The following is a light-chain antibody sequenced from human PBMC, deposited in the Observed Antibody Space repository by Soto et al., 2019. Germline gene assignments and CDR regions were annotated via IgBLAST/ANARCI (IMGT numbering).Light chain of an antibody. CDR3: QQYNNWPRT. CDR1: QSVSSD. Sequence: EIVMTQSPATLSVSPGERATLSCRASQSVSSDLAWYHQKPCQAPRLLIYGASTRATGIPARFSGSGSGTEFTLTINSLQSEDFAVYYCQQYNNWPRTFGQGTKGDIK. V-gene: IGKV3-15*01. J-gene: IGKJ1*01. CDR2: GAS.